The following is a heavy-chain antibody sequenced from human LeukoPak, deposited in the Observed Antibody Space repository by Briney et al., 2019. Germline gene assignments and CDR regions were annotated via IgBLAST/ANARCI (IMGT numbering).Heavy chain of an antibody. CDR1: GFTFSSYG. CDR3: ANTYPGSAPGTSY. V-gene: IGHV3-30*02. CDR2: IRYDGSNK. Sequence: PGGSLRLSCAASGFTFSSYGMHWVRQAPGKGLEWVAFIRYDGSNKYYADSVKGRFTISRDNSKNTLYLQMNSLRAEDTAVYYCANTYPGSAPGTSYWGQGTLVSVSS. J-gene: IGHJ4*02. D-gene: IGHD6-13*01.